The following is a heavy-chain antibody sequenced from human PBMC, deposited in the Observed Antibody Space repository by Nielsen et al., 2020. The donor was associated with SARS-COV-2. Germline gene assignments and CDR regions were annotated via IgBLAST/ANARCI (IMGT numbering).Heavy chain of an antibody. CDR3: ARDTRSAVAGGNFAY. V-gene: IGHV4-61*01. D-gene: IGHD6-19*01. J-gene: IGHJ4*02. CDR1: GVSVGSRSFY. Sequence: SETLSLTCTVSGVSVGSRSFYWSCMRPSPGKVLAWFGSIFYSGITNYNPSLKRRVTISVDTSKNQFSLNLTSVTAADTAVYYCARDTRSAVAGGNFAYWGQGTLVTVAS. CDR2: IFYSGIT.